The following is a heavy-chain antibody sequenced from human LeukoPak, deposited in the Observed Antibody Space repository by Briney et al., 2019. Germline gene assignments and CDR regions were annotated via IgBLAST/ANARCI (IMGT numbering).Heavy chain of an antibody. Sequence: ASVKVSCKASGYTFTSYYMHWVRQAPGQGLEWMGIINPSGGSTSYAQKFQGRVTMTRDTSTSTAYMELSSLSSEDTAVYYCARGPILVRGVIMADSVGGMDVWGQGTTVTVSS. CDR1: GYTFTSYY. CDR2: INPSGGST. CDR3: ARGPILVRGVIMADSVGGMDV. V-gene: IGHV1-46*01. J-gene: IGHJ6*02. D-gene: IGHD3-10*01.